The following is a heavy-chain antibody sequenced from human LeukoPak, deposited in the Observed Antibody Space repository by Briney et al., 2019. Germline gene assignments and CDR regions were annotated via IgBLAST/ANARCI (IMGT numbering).Heavy chain of an antibody. CDR3: AKVEQPSSWFDP. CDR1: GFTFSTYN. CDR2: ITSTSSYV. V-gene: IGHV3-21*01. D-gene: IGHD6-13*01. J-gene: IGHJ5*02. Sequence: GGSLRLSCEASGFTFSTYNMNWVRQAPGKRLEWVSSITSTSSYVFYADSVKGRFTISRDNAKNSLYLQINSPRAEDTAVYYCAKVEQPSSWFDPWGQGTLVTVSP.